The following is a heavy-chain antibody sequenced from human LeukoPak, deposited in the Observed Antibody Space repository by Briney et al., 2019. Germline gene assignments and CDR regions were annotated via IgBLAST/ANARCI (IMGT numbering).Heavy chain of an antibody. D-gene: IGHD3-10*01. V-gene: IGHV4-59*01. CDR3: ATSDYGSGSYNY. CDR2: IYYSGST. CDR1: GGSISSYY. J-gene: IGHJ4*02. Sequence: SETLCLTCTVSGGSISSYYWSWIRQPPGKGLEWIGYIYYSGSTNYNPSLKSRVTISVDTSKNQFSLKLSSVTAADTAVYYCATSDYGSGSYNYWGQGTLVTVSS.